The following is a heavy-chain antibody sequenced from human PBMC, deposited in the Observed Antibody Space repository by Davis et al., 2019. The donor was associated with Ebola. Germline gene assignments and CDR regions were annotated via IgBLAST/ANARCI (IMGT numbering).Heavy chain of an antibody. CDR2: IKEDGSEK. V-gene: IGHV3-7*01. CDR3: ARERASCGGDCLDY. CDR1: GFTFSNFY. Sequence: GESLKISCAASGFTFSNFYMSWVRQAPGKGLEWVGKIKEDGSEKFYLESVKGRFTISRDNARNSVYLQMNSLRAEDTALYYCARERASCGGDCLDYWGQGTLVTVSS. D-gene: IGHD2-21*01. J-gene: IGHJ4*02.